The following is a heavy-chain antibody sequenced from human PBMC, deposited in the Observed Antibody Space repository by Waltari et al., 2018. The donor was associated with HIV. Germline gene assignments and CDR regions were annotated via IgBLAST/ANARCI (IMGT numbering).Heavy chain of an antibody. D-gene: IGHD2-21*02. CDR3: TTRGDSTGHY. Sequence: DVKLVESGGGSVKVGQSMRLYCGASGFAFSNAWMNWVRQRPGQGLELVGSLKSIVEGGTADYPPFAKGRYKISIQDSKRMAFLHLKNRRTENTSVYFSTTRGDSTGHYWGQGSRVIVSS. CDR1: GFAFSNAW. CDR2: LKSIVEGGTA. J-gene: IGHJ4*02. V-gene: IGHV3-15*05.